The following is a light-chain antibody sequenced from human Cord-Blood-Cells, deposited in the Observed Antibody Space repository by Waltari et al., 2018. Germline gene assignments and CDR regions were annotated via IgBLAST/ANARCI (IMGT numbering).Light chain of an antibody. CDR2: DVS. V-gene: IGLV2-11*01. CDR3: CSYAGSYTYV. CDR1: SSDVGGYNS. Sequence: QSALTQPRPVSGSPGQSATIPCTGTSSDVGGYNSVSWYQQHPGQAPKLMIYDVSKRPSGLPDSFSGSKSGNAASLTISGLQAEDEADYYCCSYAGSYTYVFGTGTKVTVL. J-gene: IGLJ1*01.